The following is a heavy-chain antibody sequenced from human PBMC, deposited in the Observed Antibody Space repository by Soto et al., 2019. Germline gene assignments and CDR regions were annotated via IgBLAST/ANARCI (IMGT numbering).Heavy chain of an antibody. D-gene: IGHD3-10*01. CDR3: ARDPLTMVRGAYYGMDV. V-gene: IGHV1-46*01. CDR2: INPSGGST. J-gene: IGHJ6*02. Sequence: QVQLVQSGAEVKKPGASVKVSCKASGYTFTSYYMHWVRQAPGQGLEWMGIINPSGGSTSYAQKFRGRVTMTRDTSTSTVYMELSSLRSEDTAVYYCARDPLTMVRGAYYGMDVWGQGTTVTVSS. CDR1: GYTFTSYY.